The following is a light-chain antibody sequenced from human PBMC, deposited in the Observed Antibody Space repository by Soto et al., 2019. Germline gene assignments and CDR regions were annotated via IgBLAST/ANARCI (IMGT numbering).Light chain of an antibody. J-gene: IGLJ1*01. Sequence: QSALTRPPSASGSPGQSVTISCTGTSSDVGGYKYVSWYQQHPGKAPKLMIFEVNKRPSGVPDRFSGSKTGNTASLTVSGLQAEDEADYYCSSYAGINNLGVFGIGTTVTVL. CDR3: SSYAGINNLGV. CDR1: SSDVGGYKY. CDR2: EVN. V-gene: IGLV2-8*01.